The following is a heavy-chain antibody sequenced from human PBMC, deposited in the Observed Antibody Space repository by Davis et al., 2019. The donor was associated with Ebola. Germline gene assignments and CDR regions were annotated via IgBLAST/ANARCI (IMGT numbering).Heavy chain of an antibody. CDR1: GLSLNSCA. V-gene: IGHV3-23*01. CDR3: AKDLFWWSASDV. D-gene: IGHD2-8*02. CDR2: IGSDSGT. Sequence: PGGSLRLSCVASGLSLNSCAMSWVRQAPGKGLEWVSGIGSDSGTHYADSVRGRFTISRDDSKNTLYLQMNSLRGEDTAVYYCAKDLFWWSASDVWGQGTTVTVS. J-gene: IGHJ6*02.